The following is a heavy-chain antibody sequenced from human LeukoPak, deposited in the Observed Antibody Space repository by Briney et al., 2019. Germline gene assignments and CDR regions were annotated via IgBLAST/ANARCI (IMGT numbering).Heavy chain of an antibody. CDR1: GFTFSSYA. J-gene: IGHJ6*03. CDR3: AKNTRWELWGFYYYYMDV. D-gene: IGHD1-26*01. V-gene: IGHV3-23*01. CDR2: ISGSGGST. Sequence: GGSLRLSCAASGFTFSSYAMSWVRQAPGKGLEWVSAISGSGGSTYYADSVKGRFTISRDNSKNTLYLQMNSLRAEDTAVYYCAKNTRWELWGFYYYYMDVWGKGTTVTVSS.